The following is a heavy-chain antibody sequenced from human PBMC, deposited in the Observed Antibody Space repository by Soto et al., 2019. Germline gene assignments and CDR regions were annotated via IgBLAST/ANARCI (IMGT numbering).Heavy chain of an antibody. V-gene: IGHV3-11*01. Sequence: GGSLRLSCAVSGFTFSDYYMSWIRQAPGKGLEWVSYISNRGSSIYYADSVKGRFTISRDNAKNSLYLQMNGLRAEDTAVYYCARGYYDFWSGYYMSPYGMDVWGQGTTVTVSS. CDR1: GFTFSDYY. CDR2: ISNRGSSI. D-gene: IGHD3-3*01. J-gene: IGHJ6*02. CDR3: ARGYYDFWSGYYMSPYGMDV.